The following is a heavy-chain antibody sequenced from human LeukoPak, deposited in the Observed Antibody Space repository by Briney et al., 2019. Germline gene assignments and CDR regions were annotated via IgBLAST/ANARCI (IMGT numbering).Heavy chain of an antibody. Sequence: SETLSLTCAVSGGSITTTNWWSWVRQPPGKGLEWIGEVHLNGAANYNPSLESRFSMSIDKSNNHLSLEVTSVTAADTAMYYCTRESGAFSPFGFWGQGTLVTVSS. CDR3: TRESGAFSPFGF. D-gene: IGHD1-26*01. J-gene: IGHJ4*02. CDR2: VHLNGAA. V-gene: IGHV4-4*02. CDR1: GGSITTTNW.